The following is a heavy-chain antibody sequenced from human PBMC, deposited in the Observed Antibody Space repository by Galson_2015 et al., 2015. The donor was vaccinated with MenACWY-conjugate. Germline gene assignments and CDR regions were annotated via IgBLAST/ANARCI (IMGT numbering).Heavy chain of an antibody. CDR2: IYWDEDK. D-gene: IGHD3-10*01. Sequence: PALVNPTQTLTLPCTFSGFSLSTSGVGGGWSRQPPGNALEWLALIYWDEDKRYSPSLRSRLTITKDTSKNLVVLTMTNMDPVDTATYYCAHRRLTVSGFDYWGQGTLVTVSS. CDR1: GFSLSTSGVG. V-gene: IGHV2-5*02. J-gene: IGHJ4*02. CDR3: AHRRLTVSGFDY.